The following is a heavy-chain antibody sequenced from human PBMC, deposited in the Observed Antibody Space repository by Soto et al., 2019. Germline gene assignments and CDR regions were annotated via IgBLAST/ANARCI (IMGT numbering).Heavy chain of an antibody. J-gene: IGHJ4*02. CDR1: GGSINSGGYC. CDR3: SRGILV. Sequence: QVQLQESGPGLVKPSQTLSLTCTVSGGSINSGGYCWSWIRQHPGKGLDWIGCISYGGSTSYNPALKRRVTISVDTSKNQLSLKLTSVTAADTAVYYGSRGILVWGQGALITVSS. CDR2: ISYGGST. V-gene: IGHV4-31*03. D-gene: IGHD5-18*01.